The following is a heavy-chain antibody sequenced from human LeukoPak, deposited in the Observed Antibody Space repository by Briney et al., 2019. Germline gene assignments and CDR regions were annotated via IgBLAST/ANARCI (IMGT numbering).Heavy chain of an antibody. CDR3: ASSQLGQEYYYYMDV. V-gene: IGHV1-46*01. Sequence: ASVKVSCKASGYIFTSYYMHWVRQAPGQGLEWMGIINPSGNSTAYAQKFQGRVTMTRDMSTSTVYMEPSSLRSEDTAVYFCASSQLGQEYYYYMDVWGTGTTVTVSS. CDR1: GYIFTSYY. CDR2: INPSGNST. J-gene: IGHJ6*03. D-gene: IGHD6-6*01.